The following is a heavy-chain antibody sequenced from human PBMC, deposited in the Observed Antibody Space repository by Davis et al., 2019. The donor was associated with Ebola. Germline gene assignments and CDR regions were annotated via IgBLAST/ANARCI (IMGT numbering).Heavy chain of an antibody. CDR3: ARQWVSSGWYDWFDP. J-gene: IGHJ5*02. CDR1: GASISISNW. D-gene: IGHD6-19*01. CDR2: IYHSGST. Sequence: SETLSLTCAVSGASISISNWWSWVRQPPGKGLEWIGEIYHSGSTYYNPSLKSRVTISVDTSKNQFSLKLSSVTAADTAVYYCARQWVSSGWYDWFDPWGQGTLVTVSS. V-gene: IGHV4-4*02.